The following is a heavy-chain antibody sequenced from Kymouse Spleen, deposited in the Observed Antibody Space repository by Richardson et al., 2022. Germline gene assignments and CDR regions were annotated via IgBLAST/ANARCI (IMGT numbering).Heavy chain of an antibody. Sequence: EVQLVQSGAEVKKPGESLKISCKGSGYSFTSYWIGWVRQMPGKGLEWMGIIYPGDSDTRYSPSFQGQVTISADKSISTAYLQWSSLKASDTAMYYCARQVRYFDWLPFFDYWGQGTLVTVSS. J-gene: IGHJ4*02. CDR3: ARQVRYFDWLPFFDY. CDR2: IYPGDSDT. D-gene: IGHD3-9*01. V-gene: IGHV5-51*01. CDR1: GYSFTSYW.